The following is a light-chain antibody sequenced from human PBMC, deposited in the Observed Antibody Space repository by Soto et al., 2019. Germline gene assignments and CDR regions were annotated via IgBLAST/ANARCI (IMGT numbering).Light chain of an antibody. CDR3: LQLYNFSWT. J-gene: IGKJ1*01. CDR2: AAS. Sequence: AIRITHSPSSLSSSLVDRVTISCRASQGIRNDLAWYQQKPGRAPKLLIFAASNLQSGVPSRFSGSGSGTDFTLTISRLQPEDFATYYCLQLYNFSWTFGQGTKVDIK. CDR1: QGIRND. V-gene: IGKV1-6*01.